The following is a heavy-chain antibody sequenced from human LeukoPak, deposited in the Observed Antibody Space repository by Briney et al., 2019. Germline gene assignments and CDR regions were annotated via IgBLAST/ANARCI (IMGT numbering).Heavy chain of an antibody. V-gene: IGHV3-21*01. CDR2: ISSSSSYI. CDR1: GFTFSSYS. Sequence: GGSLRLSCAASGFTFSSYSMNWVRQAPGKGLEWVSSISSSSSYIYYADSVKGRFTISRDNAKNSLYLQMNSLRAEDTAVYYCARDTSSSWYNWFDPWGQGTLVTVSS. CDR3: ARDTSSSWYNWFDP. J-gene: IGHJ5*02. D-gene: IGHD6-13*01.